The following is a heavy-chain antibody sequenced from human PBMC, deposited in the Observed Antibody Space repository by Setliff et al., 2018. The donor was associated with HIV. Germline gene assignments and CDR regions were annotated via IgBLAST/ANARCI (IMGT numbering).Heavy chain of an antibody. V-gene: IGHV1-69-2*01. Sequence: ASVKVSCKASGYTFIDYFVHWIKKAPGKGLEWMGRVDPENGQTVYAEKLQGRVIIRAGTSIDTAYMELSSLRSEDTAVYYCAIGYSHGPNYWGQGTLVTVSS. J-gene: IGHJ4*02. D-gene: IGHD5-12*01. CDR2: VDPENGQT. CDR3: AIGYSHGPNY. CDR1: GYTFIDYF.